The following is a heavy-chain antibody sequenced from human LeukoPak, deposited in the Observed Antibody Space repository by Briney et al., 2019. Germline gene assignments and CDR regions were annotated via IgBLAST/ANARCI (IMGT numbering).Heavy chain of an antibody. CDR3: ARIKWYYYDSSGLFDY. CDR1: GGTFSSYD. D-gene: IGHD3-22*01. Sequence: ASVKVSCKASGGTFSSYDINWVRQATGQGLEWMGWMNPNSGGTNYAQKFQGRVTMTRDTSISTAYMELSRLRSDDTAVYYCARIKWYYYDSSGLFDYWGQGTLVTVSS. CDR2: MNPNSGGT. V-gene: IGHV1-2*02. J-gene: IGHJ4*02.